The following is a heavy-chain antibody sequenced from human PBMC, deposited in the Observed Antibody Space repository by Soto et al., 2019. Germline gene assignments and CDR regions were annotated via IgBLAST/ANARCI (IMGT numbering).Heavy chain of an antibody. CDR2: ISYDGSNK. V-gene: IGHV3-30*18. J-gene: IGHJ6*02. D-gene: IGHD6-19*01. CDR3: AKGRQWRPPLDYYYYGMDV. Sequence: GGSLRLSCAASGFTFSSYGMHWVRQAPGKGLEWVAVISYDGSNKYYADSVKGRFTISRDNSKNTLYLQMNSLRAEDTAVYYCAKGRQWRPPLDYYYYGMDVWGQGTTVTVSS. CDR1: GFTFSSYG.